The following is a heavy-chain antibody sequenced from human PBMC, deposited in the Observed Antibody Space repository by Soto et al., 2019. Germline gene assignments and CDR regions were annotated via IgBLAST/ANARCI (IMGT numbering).Heavy chain of an antibody. CDR1: GGSFSGYY. D-gene: IGHD2-2*01. J-gene: IGHJ4*02. CDR3: ARGLRYCSSTSCPASD. Sequence: SETLSLTCAVYGGSFSGYYWSWIRQPPGKGLEWIGEINHSGSTNYNPSLKSRVTISVDTSKNQFSLKLSSVTAAVTAVYYCARGLRYCSSTSCPASDWGQGTLVTVSS. CDR2: INHSGST. V-gene: IGHV4-34*01.